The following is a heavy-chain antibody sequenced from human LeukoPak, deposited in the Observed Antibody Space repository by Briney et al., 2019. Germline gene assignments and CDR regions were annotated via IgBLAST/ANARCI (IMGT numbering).Heavy chain of an antibody. J-gene: IGHJ4*02. CDR1: GYTFTSYG. V-gene: IGHV1-18*01. CDR3: AREDKNMVAATPVDY. D-gene: IGHD2-15*01. CDR2: ISAYNGNT. Sequence: GASVKVSCKASGYTFTSYGISWVRQAPGQGLEWMGWISAYNGNTNYAQKLQGRVTMTTDTSTSTAYMELRSLRSDDTAVYYCAREDKNMVAATPVDYWGQGTLVTVSS.